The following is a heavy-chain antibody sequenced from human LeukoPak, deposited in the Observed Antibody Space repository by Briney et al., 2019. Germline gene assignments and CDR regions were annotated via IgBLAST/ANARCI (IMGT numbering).Heavy chain of an antibody. J-gene: IGHJ3*02. D-gene: IGHD3-10*01. V-gene: IGHV1-2*02. CDR1: GYTFTGYY. CDR3: ARDYPLWFGELGGAFDI. CDR2: INPNSGGT. Sequence: GASVKVSCKASGYTFTGYYMHWVRQAPGQGLEWMGWINPNSGGTNYAQKLQGRVTMTTDTSTSTAYMELRSLRSDDTAVYYCARDYPLWFGELGGAFDIWGQGTMVTVSS.